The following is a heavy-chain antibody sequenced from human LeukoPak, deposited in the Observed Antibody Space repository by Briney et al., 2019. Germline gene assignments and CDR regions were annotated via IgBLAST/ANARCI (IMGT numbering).Heavy chain of an antibody. CDR2: IYYSGST. D-gene: IGHD3-16*02. J-gene: IGHJ4*02. V-gene: IGHV4-59*01. CDR1: GGSFSGYY. CDR3: ARAGWYDYVWGSYRYPTYFDY. Sequence: SSETLSLTCAVYGGSFSGYYWSWIRQPPGKGLEWIGYIYYSGSTNYNPSLKSRVTISVDTSKNQFSLKLSSVTAADTAVYYCARAGWYDYVWGSYRYPTYFDYWGQGTLVTVSS.